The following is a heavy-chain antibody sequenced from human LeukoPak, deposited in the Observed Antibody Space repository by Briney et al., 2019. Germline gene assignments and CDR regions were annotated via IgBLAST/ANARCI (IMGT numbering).Heavy chain of an antibody. CDR2: ISYDGSNK. D-gene: IGHD3-10*01. V-gene: IGHV3-30*18. CDR3: AKGPYGGGSGSPYDAFDI. Sequence: GGSLRLSCAASGFTFSSYGMLGVRQAPGKGLEWVAVISYDGSNKYYADSVKGRFTISRDNSKNTLYLQMNSLRAEDTAVYYCAKGPYGGGSGSPYDAFDIWGQGTMVTVSS. J-gene: IGHJ3*02. CDR1: GFTFSSYG.